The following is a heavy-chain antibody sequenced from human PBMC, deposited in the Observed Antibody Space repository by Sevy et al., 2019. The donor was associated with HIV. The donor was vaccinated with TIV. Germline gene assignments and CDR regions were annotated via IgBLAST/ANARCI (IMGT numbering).Heavy chain of an antibody. V-gene: IGHV3-48*01. CDR3: ARDRVGLDY. CDR2: ISHSSSTI. CDR1: GFTFNSYS. J-gene: IGHJ4*02. Sequence: GGSLRLSCAASGFTFNSYSMNWVRQTPGQGLEWIAYISHSSSTIYYADSVKGRFTVSRDNGKYSLFLQMNSLTAADTAMYYCARDRVGLDYWGQGTLVTVSS.